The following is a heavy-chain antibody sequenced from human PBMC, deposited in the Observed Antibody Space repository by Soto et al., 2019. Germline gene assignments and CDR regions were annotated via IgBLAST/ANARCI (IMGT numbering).Heavy chain of an antibody. J-gene: IGHJ4*01. V-gene: IGHV4-61*01. CDR2: IYHSRST. CDR3: TVGGIVAATGDY. Sequence: PSETLSLTCTVSGGSVSSGFYYWSWIRQPPGKGLEWIGYIYHSRSTNYNPSLKSRVTISGDTSKDQFSLNLSSVTAADTAVYYCTVGGIVAATGDYWGHGALVTVSS. CDR1: GGSVSSGFYY. D-gene: IGHD1-26*01.